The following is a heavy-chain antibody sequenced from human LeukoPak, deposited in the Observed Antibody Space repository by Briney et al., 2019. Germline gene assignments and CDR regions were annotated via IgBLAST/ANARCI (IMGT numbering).Heavy chain of an antibody. Sequence: ASVKVSCKASGYTFTDYYMHWVRQAPGQGLEWMGWINPNSGGTNYAQKFQGRVTMTRDTSISTAYMELSRLRSDDTAVYYCWYYYDSSGGGFDYWGQGTLVTVSS. CDR2: INPNSGGT. CDR1: GYTFTDYY. V-gene: IGHV1-2*02. D-gene: IGHD3-22*01. CDR3: WYYYDSSGGGFDY. J-gene: IGHJ4*02.